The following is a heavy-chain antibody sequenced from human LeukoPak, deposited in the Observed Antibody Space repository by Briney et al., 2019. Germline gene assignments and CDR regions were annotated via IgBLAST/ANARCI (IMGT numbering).Heavy chain of an antibody. CDR1: GGSISGYY. V-gene: IGHV4-4*07. CDR2: IYTSGST. D-gene: IGHD1-26*01. Sequence: SETLSLTCTVSGGSISGYYWNWIRQPAGKGLEWIGRIYTSGSTNYNPSLKSRVTISVDTSKNQFSLKLSSVTAADTAVYYCARAEWELPEAFDIWGQGTMVTVSS. CDR3: ARAEWELPEAFDI. J-gene: IGHJ3*02.